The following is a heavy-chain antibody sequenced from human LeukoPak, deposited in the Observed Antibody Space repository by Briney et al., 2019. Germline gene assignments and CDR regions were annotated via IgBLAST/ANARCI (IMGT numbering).Heavy chain of an antibody. CDR3: ARTLVLWGGPIPKGYGMDV. CDR2: INHSGST. Sequence: SETLSLTCAVYGGSFSGYYWSWIRQPPGKGLEWIGEINHSGSTNYNPSLKSRVTISVDTSKNQFSLKLSSVTAADTAVYYCARTLVLWGGPIPKGYGMDVWGQGTTVTVSS. V-gene: IGHV4-34*01. D-gene: IGHD3-3*01. CDR1: GGSFSGYY. J-gene: IGHJ6*02.